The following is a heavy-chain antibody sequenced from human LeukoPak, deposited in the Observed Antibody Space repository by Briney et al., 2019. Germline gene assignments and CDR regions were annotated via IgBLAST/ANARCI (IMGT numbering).Heavy chain of an antibody. V-gene: IGHV3-53*01. D-gene: IGHD5-18*01. Sequence: GGSLRLSCTASGFSSHGMFWVRQAPGKGLEWVSFIYSDNTHYSDSVKGRFTISRDNSKNTLYLQMNSLRAEDTAVYYCAKDDLDTAMGYWGQGTLVTVSS. J-gene: IGHJ4*02. CDR1: GFSSHG. CDR2: IYSDNT. CDR3: AKDDLDTAMGY.